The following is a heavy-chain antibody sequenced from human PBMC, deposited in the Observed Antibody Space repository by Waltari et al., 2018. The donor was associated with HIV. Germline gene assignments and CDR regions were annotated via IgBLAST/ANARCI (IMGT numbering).Heavy chain of an antibody. CDR3: VKEHQYSHTWYSYYGMDV. V-gene: IGHV3-23*01. CDR2: ISGSGGST. J-gene: IGHJ6*02. D-gene: IGHD6-13*01. CDR1: GFPFSNYG. Sequence: EVQVLESGGALVQPGGYLRLSCAASGFPFSNYGLRRVRQAPGKVLEWVSTISGSGGSTYYADSVKGRFTVSRDNSKNTLYLQMNSLRAEDTAVYFCVKEHQYSHTWYSYYGMDVWGQGTTVTVSS.